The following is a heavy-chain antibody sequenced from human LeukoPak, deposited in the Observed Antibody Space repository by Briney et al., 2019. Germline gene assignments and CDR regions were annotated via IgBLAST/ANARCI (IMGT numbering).Heavy chain of an antibody. CDR1: GYSFTSYW. CDR2: IYPGDSDT. CDR3: ARSAVPYSSGWSSYYFDY. V-gene: IGHV5-51*01. Sequence: GESLKISCKGSGYSFTSYWIGWVRQTPGKGLEWMGIIYPGDSDTRYSPSFQGQVTISADKSISTAYLQWSSLKASDTAMYYCARSAVPYSSGWSSYYFDYWGQGTLVTVSS. D-gene: IGHD6-19*01. J-gene: IGHJ4*02.